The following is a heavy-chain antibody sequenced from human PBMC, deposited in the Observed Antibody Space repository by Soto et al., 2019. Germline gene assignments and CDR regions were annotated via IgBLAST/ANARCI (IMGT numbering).Heavy chain of an antibody. CDR3: ARTPIRITIFGVVTLAYYFDY. J-gene: IGHJ4*02. Sequence: SETLSLTCTVSGGSISSSSYYWGWIRQPPGKGLEWIGSIYYSGSTYYNPSLKSRVTISVDTSKNQFSLKLSSVTAADTAVYYCARTPIRITIFGVVTLAYYFDYWGQGTLVT. V-gene: IGHV4-39*01. CDR1: GGSISSSSYY. D-gene: IGHD3-3*01. CDR2: IYYSGST.